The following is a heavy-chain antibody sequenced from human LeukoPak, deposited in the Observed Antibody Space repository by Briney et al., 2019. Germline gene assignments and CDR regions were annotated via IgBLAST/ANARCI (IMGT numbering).Heavy chain of an antibody. Sequence: SETLSLTCTVSGGSISSYYWSWIRQPPGKGLEWIGYIYYSGSTNYNPPLKSRVTISVDTSKNQFSLKLSSVTAADTAVYYCAREAVAGKFDPWGQGTLVTVSS. V-gene: IGHV4-59*01. CDR3: AREAVAGKFDP. CDR1: GGSISSYY. CDR2: IYYSGST. D-gene: IGHD6-19*01. J-gene: IGHJ5*02.